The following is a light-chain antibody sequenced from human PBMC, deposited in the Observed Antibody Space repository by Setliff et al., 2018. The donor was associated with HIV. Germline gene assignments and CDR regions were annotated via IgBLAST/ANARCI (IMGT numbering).Light chain of an antibody. Sequence: QSALAQPASVSGSPGQSITISCIGTSSDIGTYNYVSWYQHHPGKAPRLIIYGVNNRPSGVSDRFSGSKSGNTASLTISGLQAEDEAHYYCNSYTTSTTRVFGGGT. CDR2: GVN. J-gene: IGLJ3*02. CDR3: NSYTTSTTRV. V-gene: IGLV2-14*01. CDR1: SSDIGTYNY.